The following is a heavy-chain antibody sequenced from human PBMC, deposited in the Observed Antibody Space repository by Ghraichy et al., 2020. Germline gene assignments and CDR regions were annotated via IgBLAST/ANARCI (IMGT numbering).Heavy chain of an antibody. CDR1: GFTFSSYS. CDR3: ARDFLLYYYDSSGYTDY. V-gene: IGHV3-48*01. Sequence: GGSLRLSCAASGFTFSSYSMNWVRQAPGKGLEWVSYISSSSSTIYYADSVKGRFTISRDNAKNSLYLQMNSLRAEDTAVYYCARDFLLYYYDSSGYTDYWGQGTLVTISS. D-gene: IGHD3-22*01. CDR2: ISSSSSTI. J-gene: IGHJ4*02.